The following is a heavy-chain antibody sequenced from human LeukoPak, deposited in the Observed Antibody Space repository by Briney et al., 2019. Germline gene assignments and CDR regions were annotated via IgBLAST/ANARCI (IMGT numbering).Heavy chain of an antibody. CDR2: INHSGST. CDR1: GGSFSGYY. D-gene: IGHD2-15*01. J-gene: IGHJ4*02. CDR3: ARGRIYRSGGSCQFDY. V-gene: IGHV4-34*01. Sequence: SETLSLTCAVYGGSFSGYYWSWIRQPPGKGLEWLGEINHSGSTNYNPSLKSRVTISVDTSKNQFSLKLSSVTAADTAVYYCARGRIYRSGGSCQFDYWGQGTLVTVSS.